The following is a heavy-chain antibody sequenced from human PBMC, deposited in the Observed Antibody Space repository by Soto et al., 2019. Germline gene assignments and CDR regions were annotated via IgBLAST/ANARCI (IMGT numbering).Heavy chain of an antibody. V-gene: IGHV3-7*05. J-gene: IGHJ4*02. D-gene: IGHD7-27*01. CDR1: GFALSNYW. CDR2: IKQDGSEK. Sequence: EVQLVESGGGLVQPGESLRLSCVASGFALSNYWINWLRQAPGKGLEWVANIKQDGSEKNYVDSVKGRFTISRDNARNSMYLQMNSLRAEDTAAYYCATETSTWGCWGQGTLVTVSS. CDR3: ATETSTWGC.